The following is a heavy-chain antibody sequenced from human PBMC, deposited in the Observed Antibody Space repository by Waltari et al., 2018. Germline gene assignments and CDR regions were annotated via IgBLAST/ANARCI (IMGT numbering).Heavy chain of an antibody. Sequence: EVQLVESGGGLVKPGGSLRLSCVASGFSFTNAWMNWVRQAPGKGLEWVGRIKSKTEVGTVDYAAPLKDRFTISRDDSKNTLYLQMSSLRTEDTAVYYCTTEINSWQGPRYYYFYGMDVWGHGTTVTVSS. J-gene: IGHJ6*02. CDR3: TTEINSWQGPRYYYFYGMDV. D-gene: IGHD6-13*01. CDR1: GFSFTNAW. CDR2: IKSKTEVGTV. V-gene: IGHV3-15*07.